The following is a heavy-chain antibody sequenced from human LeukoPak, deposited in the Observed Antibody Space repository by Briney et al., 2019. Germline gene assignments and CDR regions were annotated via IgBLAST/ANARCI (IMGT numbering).Heavy chain of an antibody. J-gene: IGHJ3*02. CDR2: IYPGDSDT. Sequence: GESLKISCKASGNRFSNEWIGWVRQVPGKGLEWMGIIYPGDSDTRYSPSLQGQVTISADKSINTAFLQWSSLGASDTAIYFCARQRPGYINDAFDIWGQGTRATVSS. CDR3: ARQRPGYINDAFDI. CDR1: GNRFSNEW. D-gene: IGHD5-24*01. V-gene: IGHV5-51*01.